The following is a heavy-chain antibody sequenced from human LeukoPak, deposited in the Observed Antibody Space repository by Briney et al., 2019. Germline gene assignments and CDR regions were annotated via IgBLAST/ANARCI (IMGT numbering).Heavy chain of an antibody. CDR2: ISSSSSTI. J-gene: IGHJ5*02. CDR1: GFTFSSYE. V-gene: IGHV3-48*02. CDR3: ARGGYSYGLNWFDP. Sequence: GGSLRLSCAASGFTFSSYEMNWVRQAPGKGLEWVSYISSSSSTIYYADSVKGRFTISRDNAKNSLYLQMNSLRDEDTAVYYCARGGYSYGLNWFDPWGQGTLVTVSS. D-gene: IGHD5-18*01.